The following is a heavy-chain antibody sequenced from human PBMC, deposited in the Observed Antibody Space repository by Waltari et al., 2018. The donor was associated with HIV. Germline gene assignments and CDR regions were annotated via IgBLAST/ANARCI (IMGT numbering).Heavy chain of an antibody. J-gene: IGHJ5*02. CDR3: ATRDLGGRWFDP. CDR2: LFHSGRT. V-gene: IGHV4-4*02. CDR1: GGSISSDNW. Sequence: QVQLQESGPGLVKPSGTLSLTCTVSGGSISSDNWWTWVRQPPGKGLEWIGELFHSGRTNYNPSLKSRVTISVDKSKNHFSLELTSVTAADTAVYYCATRDLGGRWFDPWGQGILVTVSS.